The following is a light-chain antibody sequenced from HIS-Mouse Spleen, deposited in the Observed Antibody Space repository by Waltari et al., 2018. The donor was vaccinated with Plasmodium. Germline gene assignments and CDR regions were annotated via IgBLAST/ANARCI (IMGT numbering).Light chain of an antibody. CDR1: ALPKKY. J-gene: IGLJ3*02. CDR2: EDS. V-gene: IGLV3-10*01. Sequence: SYELTQPPSVSVSPGQTARITCSGDALPKKYAYWYQQKSGQAPVLVIYEDSKRPSGSPERFSGSRSGTMATVTISGAQVEDEADYYCYSTDSSGNHRVFGGGTKLTVL. CDR3: YSTDSSGNHRV.